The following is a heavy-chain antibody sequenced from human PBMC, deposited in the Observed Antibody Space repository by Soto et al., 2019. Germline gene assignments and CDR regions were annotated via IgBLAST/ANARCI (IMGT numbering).Heavy chain of an antibody. CDR2: INHSGST. CDR3: ARGLKPPPNSSGWYDYFDY. D-gene: IGHD6-19*01. Sequence: SETLSLTCAVYGGSFSGYCWSWIRQPPGKGLEWIGEINHSGSTNYNPSLKSRVTISVDTSKNQFSLKLSSVTAADTAVYYCARGLKPPPNSSGWYDYFDYWGQGTLVTVSS. V-gene: IGHV4-34*01. CDR1: GGSFSGYC. J-gene: IGHJ4*02.